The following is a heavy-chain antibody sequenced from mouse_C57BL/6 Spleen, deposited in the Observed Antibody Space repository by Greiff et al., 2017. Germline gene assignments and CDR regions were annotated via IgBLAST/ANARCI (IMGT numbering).Heavy chain of an antibody. D-gene: IGHD2-4*01. CDR2: IWSGGST. J-gene: IGHJ3*01. CDR3: ARGDYDWFAY. CDR1: GFSLTSYG. Sequence: VKVVESGPGLVQPSQSLSITCTVSGFSLTSYGVHWVRQSPGKGLEWLGVIWSGGSTDYNAAFISRLSISKDNSKSQVFFKMNSLQADDTAIYYCARGDYDWFAYWGQGTLVTVSA. V-gene: IGHV2-2*01.